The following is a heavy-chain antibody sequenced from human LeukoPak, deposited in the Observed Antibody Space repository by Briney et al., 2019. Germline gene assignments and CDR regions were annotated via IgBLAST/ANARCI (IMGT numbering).Heavy chain of an antibody. V-gene: IGHV4-39*07. D-gene: IGHD1-26*01. Sequence: SETLSLTCTVSGGSISSYYWVWIRQPPGKGLEWIGSIYYSGTTYYNPSLRSRVTILVDTSKNQFSLKLSSVTASDTAVYYCARVRELLGDYWGQGTLVTVSS. CDR2: IYYSGTT. J-gene: IGHJ4*02. CDR1: GGSISSYY. CDR3: ARVRELLGDY.